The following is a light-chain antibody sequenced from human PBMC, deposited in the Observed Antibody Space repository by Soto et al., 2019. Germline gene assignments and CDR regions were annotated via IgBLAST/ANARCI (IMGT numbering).Light chain of an antibody. CDR1: SSNIGAGYD. CDR2: GNI. V-gene: IGLV1-40*01. J-gene: IGLJ2*01. Sequence: QSVLTQPPSVSGAPGQRVTISCTGSSSNIGAGYDVHWYQQLPGTAPKLLIYGNINRPSGVPDRFSGSKSGTSASLAITGVPAGDEADYYCQSYDSSLSGSVFGGGTKLTVL. CDR3: QSYDSSLSGSV.